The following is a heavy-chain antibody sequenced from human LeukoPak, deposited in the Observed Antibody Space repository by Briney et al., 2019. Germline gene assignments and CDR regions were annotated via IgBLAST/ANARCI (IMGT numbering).Heavy chain of an antibody. Sequence: TSETLSLTCTVSGGSISSYYWSWIRQPPGKGLEWIGYIFYSGSTNYNPSLKNRVTISVDTSKNQFSLKLSSVTAADTAVYYCARGSGEGGWFDFWGQGTLVTVSS. CDR3: ARGSGEGGWFDF. V-gene: IGHV4-59*01. CDR2: IFYSGST. J-gene: IGHJ4*02. CDR1: GGSISSYY. D-gene: IGHD3-10*01.